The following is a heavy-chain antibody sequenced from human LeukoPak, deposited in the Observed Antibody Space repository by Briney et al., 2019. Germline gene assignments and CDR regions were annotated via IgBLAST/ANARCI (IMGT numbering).Heavy chain of an antibody. J-gene: IGHJ6*03. CDR1: GFTFSSYW. CDR2: IKQDGSEK. Sequence: GGSLRLSCAASGFTFSSYWMSWVRQAPGKGLEWVANIKQDGSEKYYVDSVKGRFTISRVNAKNSLYLQMNSLRAEDTAVYYCARDNNIVVVVAAYYMDVWGKGTTVTVSS. D-gene: IGHD2-15*01. V-gene: IGHV3-7*01. CDR3: ARDNNIVVVVAAYYMDV.